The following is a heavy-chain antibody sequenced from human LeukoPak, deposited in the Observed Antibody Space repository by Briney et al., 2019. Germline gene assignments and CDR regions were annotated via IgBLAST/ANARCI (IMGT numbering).Heavy chain of an antibody. Sequence: GGSLRLSCAASGFTFSSYAMSWVRQAPGKGLEWVSAISGSGGSTYCADSVKGRFTISRDNSKNTLYLQMNSLRAKDTAVYYCAKEPEITMVRGVTSNWFDPWGQGTLVTVSS. CDR2: ISGSGGST. CDR1: GFTFSSYA. J-gene: IGHJ5*02. CDR3: AKEPEITMVRGVTSNWFDP. D-gene: IGHD3-10*01. V-gene: IGHV3-23*01.